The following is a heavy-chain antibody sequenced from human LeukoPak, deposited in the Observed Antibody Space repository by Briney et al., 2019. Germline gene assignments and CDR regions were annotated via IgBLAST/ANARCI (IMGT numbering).Heavy chain of an antibody. D-gene: IGHD3-3*01. CDR2: ISWNSGSI. CDR3: ARDPGVVAFHYFDF. Sequence: GRSLRLSCAASGFTFDDYAMHWVRQAPGKGLEWVSGISWNSGSIGYADSVKGRFTISRDNSKNTLYLQMNSLRAEDTALYYCARDPGVVAFHYFDFWGQGTLVTVSS. V-gene: IGHV3-9*01. J-gene: IGHJ4*02. CDR1: GFTFDDYA.